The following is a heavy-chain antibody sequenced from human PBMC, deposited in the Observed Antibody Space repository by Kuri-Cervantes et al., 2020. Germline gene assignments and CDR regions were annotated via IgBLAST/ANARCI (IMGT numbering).Heavy chain of an antibody. V-gene: IGHV3-21*01. CDR3: GRGNCTGDTCRTIAPGAV. J-gene: IGHJ6*02. Sequence: GESLKISCAASGFTVSSNYMSWVRQAPGKGLEWVSAISGSGGSTYYADSLKGRFTISRDNAKNSLYLQMNSLRAEDTAVYYCGRGNCTGDTCRTIAPGAVWGQGITVTVSS. D-gene: IGHD2-8*02. CDR1: GFTVSSNY. CDR2: ISGSGGST.